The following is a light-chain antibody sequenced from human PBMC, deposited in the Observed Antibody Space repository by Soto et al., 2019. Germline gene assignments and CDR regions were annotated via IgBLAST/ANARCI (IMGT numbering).Light chain of an antibody. CDR2: KDN. V-gene: IGLV1-47*01. CDR3: VAWDDSLSAWV. CDR1: SSNIGSNY. Sequence: QSVVTQPPSASGTPGQRVTISCSGSSSNIGSNYVYWHQQLPGTAPRLLIYKDNQRPSGVPDRFSGSKSGTSASLAISGLRSEDEADYYCVAWDDSLSAWVFGGGTQLT. J-gene: IGLJ3*02.